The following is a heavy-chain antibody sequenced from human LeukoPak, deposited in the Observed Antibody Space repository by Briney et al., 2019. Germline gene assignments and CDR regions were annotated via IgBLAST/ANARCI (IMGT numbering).Heavy chain of an antibody. CDR3: ARAEYGSGSYYYYYYMDV. CDR2: IYYSGST. Sequence: SETLSLTCAVYGGSFSGYYWSWIRQPPGKGLEWIGYIYYSGSTNYNPSLKSRVTISVDASKNQFSLKLSSVTAADTAVYYCARAEYGSGSYYYYYYMDVWGKGTTVTISS. CDR1: GGSFSGYY. V-gene: IGHV4-59*01. D-gene: IGHD3-10*01. J-gene: IGHJ6*03.